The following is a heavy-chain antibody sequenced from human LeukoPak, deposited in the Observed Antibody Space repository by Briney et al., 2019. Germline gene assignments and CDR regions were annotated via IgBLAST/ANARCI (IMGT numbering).Heavy chain of an antibody. J-gene: IGHJ5*02. Sequence: GGSLRLSCAAPGFSFSSNWMGWVRQAPGKGLEWVAHIKRDGSQEYYLDSVKGRFTISRDNAKNSLYLQMNSLRVEDTAVYYCARLGLEVGGPNWFDPWGQGTLVTVSS. CDR1: GFSFSSNW. V-gene: IGHV3-7*01. CDR3: ARLGLEVGGPNWFDP. CDR2: IKRDGSQE. D-gene: IGHD1-1*01.